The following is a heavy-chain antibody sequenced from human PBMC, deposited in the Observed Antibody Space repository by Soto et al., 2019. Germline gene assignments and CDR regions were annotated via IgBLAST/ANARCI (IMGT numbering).Heavy chain of an antibody. J-gene: IGHJ6*02. CDR2: IIPILGIA. D-gene: IGHD5-12*01. CDR3: ASTLGYDTNYYYYGMDV. V-gene: IGHV1-69*02. Sequence: QVQLVQSGAEVKKPGSSVKVSCKASGGTFSSYTISWVRQAPGQGLEWMGRIIPILGIANYAQKFQGRVTITADKSTSTAYMELSSLRSEDTAVYYCASTLGYDTNYYYYGMDVWGQGTTVTVSS. CDR1: GGTFSSYT.